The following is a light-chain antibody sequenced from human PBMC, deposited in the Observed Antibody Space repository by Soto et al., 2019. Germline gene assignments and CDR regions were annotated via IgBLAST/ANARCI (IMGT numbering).Light chain of an antibody. CDR2: KAS. J-gene: IGKJ2*01. Sequence: DIQMTQSPSTLSASVGDRVTITCRASQSISSWLAWYQQKPGKAPKLLIYKASSLESGVPSRFSGSGSGTEFTLTISSLQPDDFATYYCQQDNSYSPYTFGQVTKLEIK. CDR3: QQDNSYSPYT. V-gene: IGKV1-5*03. CDR1: QSISSW.